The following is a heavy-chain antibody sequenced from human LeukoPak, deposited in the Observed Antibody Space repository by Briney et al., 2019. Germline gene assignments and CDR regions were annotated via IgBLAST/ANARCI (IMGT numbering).Heavy chain of an antibody. Sequence: GGSLRLYCAASGFNFSSYSMNWVRQATGKGLEWVSYISSSSSTIYYADSVKGRFTISRDNAKNSLYLQMNSLRAEDTAVYYCARDYTGYSSSWYNWFDPWGQGTLVTVSS. D-gene: IGHD6-13*01. J-gene: IGHJ5*02. CDR2: ISSSSSTI. CDR1: GFNFSSYS. CDR3: ARDYTGYSSSWYNWFDP. V-gene: IGHV3-48*04.